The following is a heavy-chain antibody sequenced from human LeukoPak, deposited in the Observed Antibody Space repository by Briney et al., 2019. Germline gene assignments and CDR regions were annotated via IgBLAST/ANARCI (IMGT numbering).Heavy chain of an antibody. Sequence: SETLSLTCAVYGGSFSGYYRSWIRQPPGKGLEWIGEINHSGSTNYNPSLKSRVTISVDTSKNQFSLKLSSVTAADTAVYYCARGRTMVRGVIPNFDYWGQGTLVTVSS. V-gene: IGHV4-34*01. CDR3: ARGRTMVRGVIPNFDY. CDR1: GGSFSGYY. CDR2: INHSGST. D-gene: IGHD3-10*01. J-gene: IGHJ4*02.